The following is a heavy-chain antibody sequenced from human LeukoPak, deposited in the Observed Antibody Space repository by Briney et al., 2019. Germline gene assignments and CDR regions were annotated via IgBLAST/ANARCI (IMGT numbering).Heavy chain of an antibody. J-gene: IGHJ4*02. V-gene: IGHV1-69*06. Sequence: GASVKVSCKASGGTFSSYAISWVRQAPGQGLEWMGGIIPIFGTANYAQKFQGRVTITADKSTSTAYMELSSLRSEDTVVYYCASNFQSYHFDYWGQGTLVTVSS. D-gene: IGHD3-10*01. CDR2: IIPIFGTA. CDR1: GGTFSSYA. CDR3: ASNFQSYHFDY.